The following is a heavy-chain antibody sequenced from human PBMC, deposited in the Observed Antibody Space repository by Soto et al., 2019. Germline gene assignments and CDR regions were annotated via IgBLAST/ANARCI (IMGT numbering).Heavy chain of an antibody. D-gene: IGHD3-10*01. CDR3: ARGFYGSGSYYYYYGMDV. J-gene: IGHJ6*02. CDR2: IDPSGGST. Sequence: QVQLVQSGAEVKKPGASVKVSCKASGYTFTSYYMHWVRQAPGQGLEWMGIIDPSGGSTSYAQKFQGRVTMTRDTSTSTVYMELSSLRSEDTAVYYCARGFYGSGSYYYYYGMDVWGQGTTVTVSS. CDR1: GYTFTSYY. V-gene: IGHV1-46*01.